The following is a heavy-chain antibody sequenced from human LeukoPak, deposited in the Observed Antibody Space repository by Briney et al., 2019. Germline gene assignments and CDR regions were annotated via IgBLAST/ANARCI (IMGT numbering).Heavy chain of an antibody. Sequence: PGGSLRLSCVASGFTFSSYEMNWVRQAPGKGLEWVSYISSSGSAIYYADSVKGRFTISRDNAKNSLYLQMNSLRAEDTAVYYCARLRGYYYYYMDVWGKGTTVTISS. J-gene: IGHJ6*03. CDR3: ARLRGYYYYYMDV. CDR2: ISSSGSAI. D-gene: IGHD3-10*01. V-gene: IGHV3-48*03. CDR1: GFTFSSYE.